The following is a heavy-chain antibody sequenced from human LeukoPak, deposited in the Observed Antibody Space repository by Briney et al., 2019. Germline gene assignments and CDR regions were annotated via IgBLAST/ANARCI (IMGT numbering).Heavy chain of an antibody. CDR2: ISTSSSYT. D-gene: IGHD4-17*01. V-gene: IGHV3-11*05. CDR3: ARALPPDYGDYSSFDH. Sequence: PGGSLRLSCAASGFTFSDYYMTWIRQAPGKGLERVSYISTSSSYTNYADSVKGRFTISRDNAKNSLYLQMNSLRAEDTAVYSCARALPPDYGDYSSFDHWGQGTLVTVSS. CDR1: GFTFSDYY. J-gene: IGHJ4*02.